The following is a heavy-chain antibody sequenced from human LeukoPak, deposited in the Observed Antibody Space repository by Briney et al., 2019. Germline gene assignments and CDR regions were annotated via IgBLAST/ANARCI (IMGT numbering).Heavy chain of an antibody. CDR2: ISSASGSI. CDR3: ARLPAYCSSTSCYYDY. Sequence: GGSLRLSCAASGFTFSSYGMNWVRQAPGKGLEWVSYISSASGSIYYADSVKGRFTISRDNAKNSLFLQMNSLRAEDTAVYYCARLPAYCSSTSCYYDYWGQGILVTVSS. CDR1: GFTFSSYG. D-gene: IGHD2-2*01. V-gene: IGHV3-48*04. J-gene: IGHJ4*02.